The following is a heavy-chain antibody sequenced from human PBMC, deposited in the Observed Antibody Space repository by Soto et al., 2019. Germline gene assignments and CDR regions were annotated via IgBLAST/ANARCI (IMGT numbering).Heavy chain of an antibody. D-gene: IGHD5-12*01. Sequence: GGSLRLSCAASGFTFSSYDMSWVRQAPGKGLEWVSAISGSGSTIYYADSVKGRFTISRDNSKNTLYLQMNSLRAEDTAVYYCAVWLQLRGGFDYWGQGTLVTV. CDR2: ISGSGSTI. J-gene: IGHJ4*02. CDR1: GFTFSSYD. CDR3: AVWLQLRGGFDY. V-gene: IGHV3-23*01.